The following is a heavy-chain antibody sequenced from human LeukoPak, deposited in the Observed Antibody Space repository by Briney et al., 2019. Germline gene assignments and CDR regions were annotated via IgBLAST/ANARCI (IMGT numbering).Heavy chain of an antibody. CDR1: GDSIRSGGYY. D-gene: IGHD3-22*01. V-gene: IGHV4-31*11. CDR3: AREAYDNSGSDAFNI. Sequence: SETLSLTCAVSGDSIRSGGYYWSWNRQHPGKGLEWIGYIYYSGITYYNPSLKSRVTISVDTSKKQFSLKLSSVTAADTAVYYCAREAYDNSGSDAFNIWGPGTMVTVSS. J-gene: IGHJ3*02. CDR2: IYYSGIT.